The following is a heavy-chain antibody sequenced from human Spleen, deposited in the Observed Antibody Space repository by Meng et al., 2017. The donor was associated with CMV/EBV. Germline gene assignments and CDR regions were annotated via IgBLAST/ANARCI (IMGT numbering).Heavy chain of an antibody. J-gene: IGHJ6*02. V-gene: IGHV3-30*02. Sequence: GESLKISCAASGFTFSSYGMHWVRQAPGKGLEWVAFIRYDGSNKYYADSVKGRFTIYRDNSKNTLYLQMNSLRAEDTAVYYCARNKVSSIYYYYYYGMDVWGQGTTVTVSS. CDR3: ARNKVSSIYYYYYYGMDV. CDR1: GFTFSSYG. CDR2: IRYDGSNK. D-gene: IGHD2-2*01.